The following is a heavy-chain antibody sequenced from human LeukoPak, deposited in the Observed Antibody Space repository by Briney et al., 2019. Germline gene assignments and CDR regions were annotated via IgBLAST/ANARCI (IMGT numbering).Heavy chain of an antibody. Sequence: ASVKVSCKASGYTFTSYDINWVRQATGQGLEWMGWMNPNSGNTGYAQKFQGRVTMTRDTSISTAYMELSSLRSEDTAVYYCARAGGYCGRISCPYYFDYWGQGSLVAVSS. CDR2: MNPNSGNT. CDR3: ARAGGYCGRISCPYYFDY. V-gene: IGHV1-8*01. CDR1: GYTFTSYD. D-gene: IGHD2-15*01. J-gene: IGHJ4*02.